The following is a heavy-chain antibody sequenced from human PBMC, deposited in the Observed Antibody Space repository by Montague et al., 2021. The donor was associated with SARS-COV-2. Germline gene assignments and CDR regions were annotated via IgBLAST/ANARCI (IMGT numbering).Heavy chain of an antibody. V-gene: IGHV2-70*11. CDR1: GFSLTTDGMC. D-gene: IGHD2-15*01. Sequence: PALVKPTQTLTLTCTFSGFSLTTDGMCVSWIRQTPGKALEWLARIVWDGDTHYSTSLKTRLSITKDTSKNQVVLTMTNMDPADTGTFYCARMYPAVTVAGTFDHCYVDAWGQGTMVTVSS. J-gene: IGHJ5*01. CDR2: IVWDGDT. CDR3: ARMYPAVTVAGTFDHCYVDA.